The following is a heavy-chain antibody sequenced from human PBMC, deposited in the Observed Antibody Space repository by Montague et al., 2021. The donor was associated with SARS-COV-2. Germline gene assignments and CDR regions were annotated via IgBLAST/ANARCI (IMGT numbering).Heavy chain of an antibody. J-gene: IGHJ4*02. D-gene: IGHD5-24*01. CDR1: GGSISSSSYY. CDR2: IYYSGST. CDR3: ARQGRDGYNTYYFDY. V-gene: IGHV4-39*01. Sequence: SETLSLTCTVSGGSISSSSYYWGWIRQPPGKGLEWIGSIYYSGSTYYNPSLKSRVTISVDTSKNQFSLKLSSVTAADTAAYYCARQGRDGYNTYYFDYWGQGTLVTVSS.